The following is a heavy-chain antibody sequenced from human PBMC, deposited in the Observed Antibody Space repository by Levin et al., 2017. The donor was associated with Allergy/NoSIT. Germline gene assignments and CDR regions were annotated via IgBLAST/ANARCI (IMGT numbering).Heavy chain of an antibody. V-gene: IGHV3-48*01. D-gene: IGHD1-14*01. J-gene: IGHJ4*02. CDR2: ISSSTSTI. CDR3: ARDRLCTGY. CDR1: GFTFSSYS. Sequence: ASVKVSCAASGFTFSSYSMNWVRQAPGKGLEWVSYISSSTSTIYYADSVKGRFTISRDNAKNSLYLQMNSLRAEDTAVYYCARDRLCTGYWGQGTLVTVSS.